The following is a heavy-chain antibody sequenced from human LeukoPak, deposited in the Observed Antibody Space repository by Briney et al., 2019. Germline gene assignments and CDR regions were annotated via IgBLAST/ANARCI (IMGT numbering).Heavy chain of an antibody. CDR1: GFTFSTYG. D-gene: IGHD3-10*02. J-gene: IGHJ6*04. V-gene: IGHV3-21*01. CDR2: ISSSAYDI. Sequence: GGSLRLSCAASGFTFSTYGMHWVRQAPGKGLEWVSSISSSAYDIFDADSVKGRFTISRDNAKNSLYLQMNSLRAEDTAVYYCAELGITMIGGVWGKGTTVTISS. CDR3: AELGITMIGGV.